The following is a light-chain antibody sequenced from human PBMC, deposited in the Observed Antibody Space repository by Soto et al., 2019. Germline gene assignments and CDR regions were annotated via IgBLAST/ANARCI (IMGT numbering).Light chain of an antibody. Sequence: QSALTQPRSVSGSPGQSVTISCTGTSSDVGGYNYVSWYQQHPGKAPKLMIYDVSKRPSGVSDRFSGSKSGNTSSLTISGRQAEDAADYYCCSYAGSYTWVFGGGTKLTVL. CDR3: CSYAGSYTWV. CDR2: DVS. J-gene: IGLJ3*02. CDR1: SSDVGGYNY. V-gene: IGLV2-11*01.